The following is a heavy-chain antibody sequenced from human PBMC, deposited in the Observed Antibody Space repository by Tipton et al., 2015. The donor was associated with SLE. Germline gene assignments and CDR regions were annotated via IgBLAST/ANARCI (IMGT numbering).Heavy chain of an antibody. CDR2: IYYSGST. Sequence: TLSLTCTVSGGSISSSSYYWGWIRQPPGKGLEWIGSIYYSGSTSSNPSLKSRVTISVDTSRNQFSLKLSSLSAADTAVYYCARGRDRSGYQIHGFDYWGQGTLVTVSS. V-gene: IGHV4-39*07. CDR1: GGSISSSSYY. CDR3: ARGRDRSGYQIHGFDY. J-gene: IGHJ4*02. D-gene: IGHD3-22*01.